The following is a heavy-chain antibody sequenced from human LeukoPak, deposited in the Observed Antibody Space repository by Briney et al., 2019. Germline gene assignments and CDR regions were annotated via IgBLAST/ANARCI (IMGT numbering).Heavy chain of an antibody. CDR2: IYPGDSDT. CDR3: ARASIMGATQSPFDY. CDR1: GYNFANYW. D-gene: IGHD1-26*01. J-gene: IGHJ4*02. V-gene: IGHV5-51*01. Sequence: GESLKISCKGSGYNFANYWIHWVRQMPGKGLEWMGIIYPGDSDTRYSPSFQGQVTISADKSISTAYLQWSSLKASDTAMHYCARASIMGATQSPFDYWGQGTLVTVSS.